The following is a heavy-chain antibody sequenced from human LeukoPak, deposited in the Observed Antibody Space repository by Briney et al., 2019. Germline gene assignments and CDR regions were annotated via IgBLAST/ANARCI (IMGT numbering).Heavy chain of an antibody. J-gene: IGHJ4*02. CDR3: ASGYCSGGTCYYY. Sequence: GGSLRLSCAASGFTFSSYAMSWVRQAPGKGLEWVSAISGSGGSTYYADSVKGRSTISRDNAKNSLYLQMNILRAEDTAVYYCASGYCSGGTCYYYWGQGTLVTVSS. D-gene: IGHD2-15*01. V-gene: IGHV3-23*01. CDR2: ISGSGGST. CDR1: GFTFSSYA.